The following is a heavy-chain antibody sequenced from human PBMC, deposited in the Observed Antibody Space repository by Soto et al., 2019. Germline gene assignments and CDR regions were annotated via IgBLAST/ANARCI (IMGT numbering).Heavy chain of an antibody. D-gene: IGHD2-21*01. CDR3: ARRRAAAVGVSYYYYMDV. V-gene: IGHV1-18*01. CDR2: ISAYNGNT. J-gene: IGHJ6*03. Sequence: GASVKVSCKASGYTFTSYGISWVRQAPGQGLEWMGWISAYNGNTNYAQKLQGRVTMTTDTSTSTAYMELRSLRSDDTAVYYCARRRAAAVGVSYYYYMDVWGKGTTVTVSS. CDR1: GYTFTSYG.